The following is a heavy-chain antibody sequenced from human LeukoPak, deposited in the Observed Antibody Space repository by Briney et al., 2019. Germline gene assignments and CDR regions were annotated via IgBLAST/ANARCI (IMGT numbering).Heavy chain of an antibody. J-gene: IGHJ4*02. CDR1: GGTFSSYA. Sequence: SVKVSCKASGGTFSSYAISWVRQAPGQGLEWMGGIIPIFGTANYAQKFQGRVTITADESTSTAYMELSSLRSEDTAVYYCARVRWEPRYYFDYWGQGTLVTVSS. D-gene: IGHD1-26*01. V-gene: IGHV1-69*13. CDR3: ARVRWEPRYYFDY. CDR2: IIPIFGTA.